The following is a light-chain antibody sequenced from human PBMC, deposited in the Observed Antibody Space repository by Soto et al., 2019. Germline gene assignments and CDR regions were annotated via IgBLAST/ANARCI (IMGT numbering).Light chain of an antibody. Sequence: DIQMTQSPSSLSACVADRVNITCQASHDIRKYLNWYQQKPGKDPRLLIYDESNMEKGVPSRFTGSGSGTDFILTISSMQPEDIATYYCQQYENFPITFGKVKRLEIK. CDR1: HDIRKY. CDR2: DES. CDR3: QQYENFPIT. V-gene: IGKV1-33*01. J-gene: IGKJ5*01.